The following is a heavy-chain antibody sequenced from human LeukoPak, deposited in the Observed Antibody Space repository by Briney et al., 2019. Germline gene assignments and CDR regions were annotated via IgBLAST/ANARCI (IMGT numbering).Heavy chain of an antibody. CDR1: GFTFSSYW. CDR3: ARDGLGSAFDY. D-gene: IGHD3/OR15-3a*01. V-gene: IGHV3-7*01. CDR2: IKQDGSEE. Sequence: GGSLRLSCAASGFTFSSYWMTWVRQAPGKGLEWVANIKQDGSEEYYVDSVKGRFTISRDNAKNSLYLQMNSLRAEDTAVYYCARDGLGSAFDYWSQGTLVTVSS. J-gene: IGHJ4*02.